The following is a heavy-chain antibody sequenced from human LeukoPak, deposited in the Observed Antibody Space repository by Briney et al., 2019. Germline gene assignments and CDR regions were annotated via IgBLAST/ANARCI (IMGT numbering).Heavy chain of an antibody. CDR2: ISSSGSI. CDR1: GLTFSDYY. CDR3: ARRRDYFDS. J-gene: IGHJ4*02. V-gene: IGHV3-11*01. Sequence: GGSLRLSCAASGLTFSDYYFSWIRQAPGKGLEWIGYISSSGSIYYADSVKGRFTMSRDDAKSSLYLQVSSLRAEDTAIYYCARRRDYFDSWGQGTLVTVSS.